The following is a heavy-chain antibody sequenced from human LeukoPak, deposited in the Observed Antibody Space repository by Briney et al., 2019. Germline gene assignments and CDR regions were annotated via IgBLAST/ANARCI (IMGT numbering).Heavy chain of an antibody. CDR2: IYYTGST. Sequence: SETLSLTCTVSGGSISRDYWSWIRQPPGKGLEWIGYIYYTGSTNYNPSLKSRVTISVDTSKNQFSLKLSSVTAADTAVYYCATPHNCSGGSCYSYYDAMDVWGQGTSVTVSS. V-gene: IGHV4-59*01. D-gene: IGHD2-15*01. CDR1: GGSISRDY. J-gene: IGHJ6*02. CDR3: ATPHNCSGGSCYSYYDAMDV.